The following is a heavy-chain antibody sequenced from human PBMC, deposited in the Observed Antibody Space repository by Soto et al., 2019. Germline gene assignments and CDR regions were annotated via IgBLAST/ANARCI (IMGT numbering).Heavy chain of an antibody. V-gene: IGHV4-4*07. D-gene: IGHD3-10*01. CDR1: VAALGRYS. CDR2: IYSGGST. CDR3: ARGPGGFGDFSLDY. Sequence: QVQLQESGPGLVKPSGTLSPSCGVPVAALGRYSWSWFRQPPGKGLEWIGRIYSGGSTNYSPSLESRVTMSVDTSKNKFSLKLSSVTAADTAVYYCARGPGGFGDFSLDYWGQGTLVTVSS. J-gene: IGHJ4*02.